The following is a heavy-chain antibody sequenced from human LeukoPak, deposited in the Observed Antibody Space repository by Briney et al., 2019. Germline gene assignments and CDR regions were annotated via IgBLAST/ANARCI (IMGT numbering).Heavy chain of an antibody. V-gene: IGHV1-46*01. D-gene: IGHD3-16*01. CDR2: INPSGGST. Sequence: GASVKVSCKASGYTFTSYYMHWARQAPGQGLEWMGIINPSGGSTSYAQKFQGRVTMTRDMSTSTVYMELSSLRSEDTAVYYCASGGDYPAGYYYMDVWGKGTTVTVSS. CDR1: GYTFTSYY. CDR3: ASGGDYPAGYYYMDV. J-gene: IGHJ6*03.